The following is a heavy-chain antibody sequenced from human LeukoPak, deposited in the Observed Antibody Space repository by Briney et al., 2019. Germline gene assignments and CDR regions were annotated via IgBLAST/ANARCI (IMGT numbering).Heavy chain of an antibody. CDR3: ARDRDYSRYFDY. D-gene: IGHD2-15*01. V-gene: IGHV3-74*01. CDR1: GFTFSSYW. CDR2: INTDGSST. Sequence: GGSLRLSCAASGFTFSSYWMHWVRQAPGKGPVWVSRINTDGSSTSYADSVKGRFTISRDNAKNTLYLQMNSLRAEDTAVYYCARDRDYSRYFDYWGQGTLVTVSS. J-gene: IGHJ4*02.